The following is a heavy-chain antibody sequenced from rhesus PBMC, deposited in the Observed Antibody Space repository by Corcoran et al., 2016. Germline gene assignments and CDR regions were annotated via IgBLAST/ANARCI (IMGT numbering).Heavy chain of an antibody. V-gene: IGHV4-147*01. CDR1: GYSISSNY. Sequence: QVQLQESGPGLVKPSETLSLTCAASGYSISSNYCSWIRQPPGKGLEWIGYIYGSSGTTYSNPSLKSRVTISTDTSQTQFSRKLSSVTAADTAVYYCARAIIASLDYWGQGVLVTVSS. CDR2: IYGSSGTT. J-gene: IGHJ4*01. D-gene: IGHD6-25*01. CDR3: ARAIIASLDY.